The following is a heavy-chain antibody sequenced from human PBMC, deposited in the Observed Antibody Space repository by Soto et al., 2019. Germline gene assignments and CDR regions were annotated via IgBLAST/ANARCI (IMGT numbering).Heavy chain of an antibody. CDR3: ARGRGVFDY. Sequence: SETLSLTCAVYGGSFSGYYWSWIRQPPGKGLEWIGEINHSGSTNYNPSFKSRVTISVDTSKNQFSLKLSSVTAADTAVYYCARGRGVFDYWGQGTLVTVSS. V-gene: IGHV4-34*01. CDR1: GGSFSGYY. D-gene: IGHD6-13*01. CDR2: INHSGST. J-gene: IGHJ4*02.